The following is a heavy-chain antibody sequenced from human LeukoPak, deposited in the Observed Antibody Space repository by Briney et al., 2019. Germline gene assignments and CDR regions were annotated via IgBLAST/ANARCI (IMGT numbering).Heavy chain of an antibody. D-gene: IGHD6-19*01. Sequence: GGSLRPSCAASGFSVSRKYMSWVRQTPGKGLEWVSLIYSGDTTYYADSVKGRFTISRDNSKNTLYLQMNSLRAEDTAVYYCATVLSDSRGWYHFDNWGQGTLVTVSS. CDR1: GFSVSRKY. V-gene: IGHV3-53*01. J-gene: IGHJ4*02. CDR3: ATVLSDSRGWYHFDN. CDR2: IYSGDTT.